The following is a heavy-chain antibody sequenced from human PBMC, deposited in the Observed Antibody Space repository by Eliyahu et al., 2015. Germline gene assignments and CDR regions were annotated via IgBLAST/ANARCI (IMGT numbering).Heavy chain of an antibody. CDR2: IWYDGSNK. CDR1: GFTFXXXG. J-gene: IGHJ6*02. Sequence: QVQLVESGGGVVQPGRSLRLSCAASGFTFXXXGLHWVRPGQAPGKGLEWVAVIWYDGSNKYYADSVKGRFTISRDNSKNTLYLQMNSLRAEDTAVYYCARDRMITFGGVIVIKYYYGMDVWGQGTTVTVSS. V-gene: IGHV3-33*01. CDR3: ARDRMITFGGVIVIKYYYGMDV. D-gene: IGHD3-16*02.